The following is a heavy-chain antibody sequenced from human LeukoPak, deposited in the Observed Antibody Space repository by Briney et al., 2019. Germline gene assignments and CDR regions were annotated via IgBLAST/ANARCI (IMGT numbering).Heavy chain of an antibody. V-gene: IGHV5-51*01. D-gene: IGHD2-2*01. Sequence: GESLKISCKGSGYSFTSYWIGWVRQMPGKGLEWMGIIYPGDSDTRYSPSFQGQVIISADKSIRTAYLQWSSLKASDTAMYYCVREGVLASMGGPYNWFDPWGPGTLVTVSS. CDR1: GYSFTSYW. J-gene: IGHJ5*02. CDR3: VREGVLASMGGPYNWFDP. CDR2: IYPGDSDT.